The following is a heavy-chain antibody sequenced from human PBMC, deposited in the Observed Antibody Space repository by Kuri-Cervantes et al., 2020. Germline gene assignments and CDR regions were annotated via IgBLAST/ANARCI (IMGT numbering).Heavy chain of an antibody. J-gene: IGHJ4*02. CDR2: INHSGST. Sequence: ESLKISCAVYGGSFSDYYWSWIRQPPGKGLEWIGEINHSGSTNYNLSLKSRVTISVDTPKNQFSLKLSSVTAADTAVYYCARVYDSSGYLGQFDYWGQGTLVTVSS. CDR1: GGSFSDYY. D-gene: IGHD3-22*01. CDR3: ARVYDSSGYLGQFDY. V-gene: IGHV4-34*01.